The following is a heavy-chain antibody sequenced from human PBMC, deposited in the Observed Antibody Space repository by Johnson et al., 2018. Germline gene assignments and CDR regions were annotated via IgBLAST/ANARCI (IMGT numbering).Heavy chain of an antibody. J-gene: IGHJ6*03. D-gene: IGHD2-8*02. CDR2: ISYAGSNK. Sequence: QVQLLESGGGVVQPGGSLRLSCAASGFTFSSYGVHWVRQAPGKGLEWVAVISYAGSNKYYVDSVKGRFTISRDNSKNTLYRQMNSLRAEDTAVYYWAKKGGGRGGLVHYYYMDVWGKGTTVTVSS. CDR3: AKKGGGRGGLVHYYYMDV. V-gene: IGHV3-30*18. CDR1: GFTFSSYG.